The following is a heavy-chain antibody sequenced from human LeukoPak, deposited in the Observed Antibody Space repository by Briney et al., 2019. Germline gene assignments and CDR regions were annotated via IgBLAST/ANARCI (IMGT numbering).Heavy chain of an antibody. CDR1: GFTVSSYG. CDR2: IWYDGSNK. D-gene: IGHD3-10*01. Sequence: QPGGSLRLSCAASGFTVSSYGMHWVRQAPGKGLEWVAVIWYDGSNKYYADSVKGRFTISRDNSKNTLYLQMNSLRAEDTAVYCCARDRVYGSGVPFDYWGQGTLVTVSS. CDR3: ARDRVYGSGVPFDY. J-gene: IGHJ4*02. V-gene: IGHV3-33*08.